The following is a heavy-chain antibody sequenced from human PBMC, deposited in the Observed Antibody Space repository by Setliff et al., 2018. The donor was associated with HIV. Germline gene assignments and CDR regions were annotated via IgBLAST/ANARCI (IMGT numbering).Heavy chain of an antibody. CDR1: GGSLSGYH. CDR2: ITHSGST. Sequence: SETLSLTCAVYGGSLSGYHWSWIRQSPEKGLEWIGEITHSGSTNYNPSLKSRVTMSVDTSNNHFSLKLSSATAADTAVYYCARGGGYDRSGYYPFDYWGQGTPVTVSS. D-gene: IGHD3-22*01. V-gene: IGHV4-34*01. CDR3: ARGGGYDRSGYYPFDY. J-gene: IGHJ4*02.